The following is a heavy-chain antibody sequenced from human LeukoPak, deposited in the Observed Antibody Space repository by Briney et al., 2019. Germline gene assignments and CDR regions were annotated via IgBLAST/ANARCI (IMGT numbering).Heavy chain of an antibody. CDR3: ARDPGFRGYSGYDLGFDY. J-gene: IGHJ4*02. Sequence: GGSLRLSCVATGFTFSSYRMNWVRQAPGKGLEWVSYISSSSSTIYDADSVKGRFTISRDNAKNSLYLQMNSLRVEDTAVYYCARDPGFRGYSGYDLGFDYWGQGTLVTVSS. V-gene: IGHV3-48*01. CDR1: GFTFSSYR. D-gene: IGHD5-12*01. CDR2: ISSSSSTI.